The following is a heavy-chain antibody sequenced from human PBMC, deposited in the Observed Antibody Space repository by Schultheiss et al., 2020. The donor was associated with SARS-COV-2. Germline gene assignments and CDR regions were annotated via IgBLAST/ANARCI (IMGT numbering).Heavy chain of an antibody. J-gene: IGHJ6*02. CDR2: ISFDGSHI. CDR1: GFTFSSYA. D-gene: IGHD2-15*01. CDR3: ARDQILLVATFPRGGMDV. V-gene: IGHV3-30*04. Sequence: GESLKISCAASGFTFSSYAMHWVRQAPGKGLEWVTVISFDGSHIFYADSVKGRFTISRDNSKNTLYLQMNSLRAEDTAVYYCARDQILLVATFPRGGMDVWGQGTTVTVSS.